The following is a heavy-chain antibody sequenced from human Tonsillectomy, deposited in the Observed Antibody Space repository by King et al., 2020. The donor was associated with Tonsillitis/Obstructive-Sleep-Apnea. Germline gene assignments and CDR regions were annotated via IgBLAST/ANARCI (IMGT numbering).Heavy chain of an antibody. Sequence: VQLQQWGAGLLKPSETLSLTCSVFGGSFSGYYWTWIRQPPGKGLEWIGEINLSGSTNYNPSVKSRVTISLDTSKNQFSLKLSSVTAADTALYYCARGRGGMYSSTWYAHYYYFMDVWGTGTTVTVSS. CDR1: GGSFSGYY. CDR2: INLSGST. CDR3: ARGRGGMYSSTWYAHYYYFMDV. D-gene: IGHD6-13*01. J-gene: IGHJ6*03. V-gene: IGHV4-34*01.